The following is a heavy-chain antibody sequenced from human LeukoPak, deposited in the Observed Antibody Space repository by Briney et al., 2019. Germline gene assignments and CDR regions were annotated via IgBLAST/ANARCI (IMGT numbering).Heavy chain of an antibody. D-gene: IGHD4-11*01. CDR3: ARGPWDYSNYEDWFDP. CDR2: INHSGST. J-gene: IGHJ5*02. Sequence: SETLSLTCAVYGGSFSGYYWSWIRQPPGKGLEWIGEINHSGSTNYNPSLKSRVTISVDTSKNQFSLKLSSVTAADTAVYYCARGPWDYSNYEDWFDPWGQGTLVTVSS. V-gene: IGHV4-34*01. CDR1: GGSFSGYY.